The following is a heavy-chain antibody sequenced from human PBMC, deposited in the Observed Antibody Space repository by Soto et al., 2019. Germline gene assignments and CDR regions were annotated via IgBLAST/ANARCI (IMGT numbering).Heavy chain of an antibody. CDR1: GYTFYSHS. D-gene: IGHD5-18*01. V-gene: IGHV1-18*01. CDR3: ARCIQGDYYYGMDV. CDR2: INADYGNT. J-gene: IGHJ6*02. Sequence: QAQLVQSGAEVRKPGASVKVSCKASGYTFYSHSISWVRQAPGQGLEWMGRINADYGNTQYAQKFRSRVTMTTDTSTTTAYMELTNLRSDDTAVYYCARCIQGDYYYGMDVWGQGTTVTVSS.